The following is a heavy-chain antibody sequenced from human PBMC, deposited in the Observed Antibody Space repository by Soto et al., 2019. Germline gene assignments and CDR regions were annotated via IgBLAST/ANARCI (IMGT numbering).Heavy chain of an antibody. Sequence: ASVKVSCKVSGYTLTELSMHWVRQAPGKGLEWMGGFDPEDGETIHAQKFQGRVTMTEDTSTDTAYMELSSLRFDDTAVYYCATVCRLCSQPLGFDYWGQGTLVTVSS. CDR2: FDPEDGET. D-gene: IGHD3-16*01. V-gene: IGHV1-24*01. CDR3: ATVCRLCSQPLGFDY. J-gene: IGHJ4*02. CDR1: GYTLTELS.